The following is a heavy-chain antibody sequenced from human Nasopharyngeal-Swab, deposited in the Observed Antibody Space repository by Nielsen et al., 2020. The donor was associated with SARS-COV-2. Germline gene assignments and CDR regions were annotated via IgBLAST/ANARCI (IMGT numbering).Heavy chain of an antibody. V-gene: IGHV4-39*07. J-gene: IGHJ4*02. CDR1: GGSISSSSYY. Sequence: GSLRLSCTVPGGSISSSSYYWGWIRQPPGKGLEWIGSIYYSGSTYYNPSLKSRVTISVDTSKNQFSLKLSSVTAADTAVYYCARDPHHGGFDYWGQGTLVTVSS. D-gene: IGHD3-16*01. CDR3: ARDPHHGGFDY. CDR2: IYYSGST.